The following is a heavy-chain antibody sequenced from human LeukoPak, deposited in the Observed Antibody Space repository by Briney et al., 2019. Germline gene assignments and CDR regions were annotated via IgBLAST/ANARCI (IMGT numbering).Heavy chain of an antibody. Sequence: GGSLRLSCAASGFTVDSNYMSWVRQAPGKGLEWVSVIYSGGSTYYADSVKGRFTISRDNSKNTLYLQMNSLRAEDTAVYYCAGESYYDSSGPLGSHYWGQGTLVTVSS. CDR3: AGESYYDSSGPLGSHY. D-gene: IGHD3-22*01. CDR2: IYSGGST. V-gene: IGHV3-66*01. CDR1: GFTVDSNY. J-gene: IGHJ4*02.